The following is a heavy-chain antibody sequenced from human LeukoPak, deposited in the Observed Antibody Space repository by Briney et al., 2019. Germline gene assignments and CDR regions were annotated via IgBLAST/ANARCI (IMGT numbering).Heavy chain of an antibody. V-gene: IGHV3-15*01. CDR2: IKSKRDGGKT. D-gene: IGHD2-21*02. J-gene: IGHJ2*01. CDR1: GFTFNNAW. Sequence: GGSLRLSCAGSGFTFNNAWMSWVRQAPGKGLEWVGRIKSKRDGGKTEYAAPVKGRFTSSRDDSNNTLYLQMNSLKTEDTAVYYCTTDPVSQIRHIVVVTAPSPYWYFDLWGRGTLVTVSS. CDR3: TTDPVSQIRHIVVVTAPSPYWYFDL.